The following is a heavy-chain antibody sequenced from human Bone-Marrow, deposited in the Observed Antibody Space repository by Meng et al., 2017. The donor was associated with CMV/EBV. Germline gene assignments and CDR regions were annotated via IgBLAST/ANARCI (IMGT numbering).Heavy chain of an antibody. J-gene: IGHJ4*02. V-gene: IGHV3-20*04. D-gene: IGHD3-10*01. CDR3: AKVGGAGYFDY. Sequence: GESLKISCAASGFTFDDYGMSWVRQAPGKGLEWVSGINWNGGSTGYADSVKGRFTISRDNSKNTLYLQMNSLRAEDTAVYYCAKVGGAGYFDYWGQGTLVTVSS. CDR2: INWNGGST. CDR1: GFTFDDYG.